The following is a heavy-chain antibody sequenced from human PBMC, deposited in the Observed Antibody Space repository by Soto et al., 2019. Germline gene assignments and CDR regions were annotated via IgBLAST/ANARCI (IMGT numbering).Heavy chain of an antibody. CDR1: GGSISSGDYY. J-gene: IGHJ4*02. CDR2: IYYSGST. CDR3: AREEMATINNYFAY. D-gene: IGHD5-12*01. Sequence: SETLSLTCTVSGGSISSGDYYWSWIRQPPGKGLEWIGYIYYSGSTYYNPSLKSRVTISVDTSKNQFSLKLSSVTAADTAVYYCAREEMATINNYFAYWGQGTLVTVSS. V-gene: IGHV4-30-4*01.